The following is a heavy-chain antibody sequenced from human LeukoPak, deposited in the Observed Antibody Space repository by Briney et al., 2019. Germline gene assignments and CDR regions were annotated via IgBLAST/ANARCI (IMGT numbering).Heavy chain of an antibody. CDR3: ARDLDSGYDVSWFDP. J-gene: IGHJ5*02. Sequence: GGSLRLSCTASGFTFSTNGMNWVRQAPGKGLEWVSYVSSSGSTIYYADSVKGRFTISRDNAKNSLYLQMNSLRAEDTAVYYCARDLDSGYDVSWFDPWGQGTLVTVSS. D-gene: IGHD5-12*01. CDR1: GFTFSTNG. V-gene: IGHV3-48*04. CDR2: VSSSGSTI.